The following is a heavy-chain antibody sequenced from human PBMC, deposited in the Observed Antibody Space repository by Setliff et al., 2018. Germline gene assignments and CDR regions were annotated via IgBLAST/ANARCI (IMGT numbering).Heavy chain of an antibody. CDR3: ARDRTPYCHTPNCPEDCDL. CDR1: GFTLKTYE. J-gene: IGHJ5*02. CDR2: THTDGITI. V-gene: IGHV3-48*03. Sequence: PGGSLRLSCEASGFTLKTYEMIWVRQAPGKGLERVSKTHTDGITIYSDSVRGRFTIFRDNAKNSLYLQMNSLRAEDTAIYYCARDRTPYCHTPNCPEDCDLWGQGTLVTVSS. D-gene: IGHD2-21*01.